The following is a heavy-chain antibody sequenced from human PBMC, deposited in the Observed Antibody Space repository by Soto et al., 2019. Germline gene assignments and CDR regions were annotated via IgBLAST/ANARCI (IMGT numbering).Heavy chain of an antibody. CDR2: ISGSGDST. V-gene: IGHV3-23*01. J-gene: IGHJ4*02. CDR3: ARRTSSWYLDY. D-gene: IGHD6-13*01. Sequence: EVQLLESGGGLVQPGGSLRLSCAASGFTFSSYAMSWVRQAPGKGLEWVSVISGSGDSTYYADSVKGRFTISRDNSKNTLYLQMNSLRAEDTAVYYCARRTSSWYLDYWGQGTLVTVSS. CDR1: GFTFSSYA.